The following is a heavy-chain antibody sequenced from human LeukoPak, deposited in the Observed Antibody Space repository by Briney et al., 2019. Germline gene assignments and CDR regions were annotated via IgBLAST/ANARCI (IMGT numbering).Heavy chain of an antibody. D-gene: IGHD2-8*01. CDR3: AKSLYPDAFDI. CDR2: VRFDGSDK. V-gene: IGHV3-30*02. J-gene: IGHJ3*02. CDR1: GFTFRSHD. Sequence: PGGSLRLSCAASGFTFRSHDMHWVRQAPGKGLEWVTSVRFDGSDKKYADSVKGRFTISRDNSKNTLSLQVISLRTEDTAMYYCAKSLYPDAFDIWGPGTMVTVS.